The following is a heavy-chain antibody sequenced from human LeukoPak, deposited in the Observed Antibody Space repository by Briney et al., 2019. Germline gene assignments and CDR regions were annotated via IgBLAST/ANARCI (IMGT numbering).Heavy chain of an antibody. V-gene: IGHV4-34*01. J-gene: IGHJ4*02. CDR1: GGSFSGYY. D-gene: IGHD3-3*01. CDR2: INHSGST. CDR3: ARGSGYSDY. Sequence: SETLSLTCAVYGGSFSGYYWSWIRQPPRKGLEWIGEINHSGSTNYNPSLKSRVTISVDTSKNQFSLKLSSVTAADTAVYYCARGSGYSDYWGQGTLVTVSS.